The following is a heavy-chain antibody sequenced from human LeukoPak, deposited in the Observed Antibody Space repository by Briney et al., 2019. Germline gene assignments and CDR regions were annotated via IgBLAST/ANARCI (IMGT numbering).Heavy chain of an antibody. CDR3: ARVALPYGSGSYYFDH. Sequence: SQTLSLTCTVSGGSISSGDYYWSWIRQPPGKGLEWIGYIYYSGSTYYNPSLKSRVTISVDTSKNQFSLKLSSVTAADTAVYYCARVALPYGSGSYYFDHWGQGTLVTVSS. CDR2: IYYSGST. V-gene: IGHV4-30-4*01. J-gene: IGHJ4*02. D-gene: IGHD3-10*01. CDR1: GGSISSGDYY.